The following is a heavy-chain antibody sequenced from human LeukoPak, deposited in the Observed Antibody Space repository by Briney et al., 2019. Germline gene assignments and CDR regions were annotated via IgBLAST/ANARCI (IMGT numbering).Heavy chain of an antibody. Sequence: ASVKVSCKASGYTFTGYYMHWVRQAPGQGLEWMGWINPNSGGTNYAQKFQGRVTMTRDTSISTAYMELSRLRSDDTAVYYCARDGDCGDYSCTYWGQGTLVTVSS. D-gene: IGHD4-17*01. CDR1: GYTFTGYY. V-gene: IGHV1-2*02. J-gene: IGHJ4*02. CDR3: ARDGDCGDYSCTY. CDR2: INPNSGGT.